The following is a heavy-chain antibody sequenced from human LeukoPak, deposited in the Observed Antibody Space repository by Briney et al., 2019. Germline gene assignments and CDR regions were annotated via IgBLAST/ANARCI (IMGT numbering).Heavy chain of an antibody. CDR1: GLSFSIYS. CDR2: ISHTGSTM. D-gene: IGHD3-10*01. Sequence: GSLRLSCAASGLSFSIYSLNWVRQAPGKGLEWVSYISHTGSTMSYADSVKGRFTISRDNAKNSLYLQMNSLRAEDTAVYYCAIPPLSGTGSSRPLAGLDVWGQGTTVTVSS. CDR3: AIPPLSGTGSSRPLAGLDV. V-gene: IGHV3-48*04. J-gene: IGHJ6*02.